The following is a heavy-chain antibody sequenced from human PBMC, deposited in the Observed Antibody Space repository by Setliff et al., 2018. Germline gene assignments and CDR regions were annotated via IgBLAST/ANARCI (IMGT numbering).Heavy chain of an antibody. D-gene: IGHD3-10*01. CDR3: ARDKGVVSLDY. CDR1: GFTFRSSG. CDR2: IRNDGSNK. V-gene: IGHV3-30*02. J-gene: IGHJ4*02. Sequence: PGGSLSLSCEVSGFTAASGFTFRSSGMHWVRQAPGEGLEWVTFIRNDGSNKCYAESVKGRFTVSRDNSRNTLYLDMNSLRADDTAAYYCARDKGVVSLDYWGQGTLVTVSS.